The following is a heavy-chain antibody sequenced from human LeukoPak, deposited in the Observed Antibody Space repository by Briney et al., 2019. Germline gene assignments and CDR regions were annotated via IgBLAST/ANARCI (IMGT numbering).Heavy chain of an antibody. CDR1: GGSFSGYY. Sequence: SETLSLTCAVYGGSFSGYYWSWIRQRPGKGLEGIGEINHSGSTNYNPSLKSRVTISVETSKNQFSLKLSSVTAADTAVYYCARETYYYGSGSYYNVLPDYWGQGTLVTVSS. V-gene: IGHV4-34*01. CDR3: ARETYYYGSGSYYNVLPDY. J-gene: IGHJ4*02. CDR2: INHSGST. D-gene: IGHD3-10*01.